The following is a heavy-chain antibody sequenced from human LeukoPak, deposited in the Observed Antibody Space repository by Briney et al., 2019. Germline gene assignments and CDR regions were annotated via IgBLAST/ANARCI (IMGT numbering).Heavy chain of an antibody. CDR2: ISGSGGST. CDR3: AKDFGGYVMNWFDP. CDR1: GFTFSSYA. J-gene: IGHJ5*02. D-gene: IGHD5-12*01. V-gene: IGHV3-23*01. Sequence: GGSLRLSCAASGFTFSSYAMSWVRQAPGKGLEWVSAISGSGGSTYYADSVKGRFTISRDNSKNTLYLQMNSLRAEDTSVYYCAKDFGGYVMNWFDPWGQGTLVTVSS.